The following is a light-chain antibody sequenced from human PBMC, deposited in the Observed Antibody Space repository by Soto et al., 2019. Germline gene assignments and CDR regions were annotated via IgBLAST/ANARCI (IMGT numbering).Light chain of an antibody. CDR1: GGHSSYI. CDR3: ETWDRNTRV. V-gene: IGLV4-60*02. CDR2: VEGSGSQ. J-gene: IGLJ3*02. Sequence: QLVLTQSSSASASLGSSVRLACTLSGGHSSYIIAWHQQQPGKAPRYLMKVEGSGSQNKGSGVPDRFSGSSSGADRYLAISNLQFEDEADYYCETWDRNTRVFGGGTKLTVL.